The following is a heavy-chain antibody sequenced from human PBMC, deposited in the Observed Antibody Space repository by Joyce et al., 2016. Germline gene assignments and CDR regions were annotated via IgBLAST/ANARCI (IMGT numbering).Heavy chain of an antibody. Sequence: QLQLQESGPGLVKPSETLSLTCTVSGGSINRNSYYWGWIRQPPGRGLEWIGSIYYDENDHYNPALKSRVTISVDTSKDQFSLKLSSVTAADTAVYYCGIGWYGWFNPWGQGILVTVSS. CDR2: IYYDEND. V-gene: IGHV4-39*01. CDR1: GGSINRNSYY. J-gene: IGHJ5*02. D-gene: IGHD6-19*01. CDR3: GIGWYGWFNP.